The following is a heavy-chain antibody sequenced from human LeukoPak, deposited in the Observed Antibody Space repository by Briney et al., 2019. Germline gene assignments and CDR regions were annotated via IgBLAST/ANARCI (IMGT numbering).Heavy chain of an antibody. J-gene: IGHJ4*02. CDR1: GLTFRSYW. V-gene: IGHV3-7*03. D-gene: IGHD3-22*01. Sequence: PGGSLRLSCEVSGLTFRSYWMSWVRQAPGKGLEWVANINQDGSEKYFVDSVRGRFTISRDNAKNSLHLQMNTLRAEDTALYYCAKWGGRNYDSSGYYYVSPKRVEQAFDYWGQGTLVTVSS. CDR2: INQDGSEK. CDR3: AKWGGRNYDSSGYYYVSPKRVEQAFDY.